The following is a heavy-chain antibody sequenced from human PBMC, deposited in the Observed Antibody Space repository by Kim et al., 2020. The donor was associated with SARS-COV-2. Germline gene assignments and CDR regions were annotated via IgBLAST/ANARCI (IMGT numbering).Heavy chain of an antibody. J-gene: IGHJ5*02. V-gene: IGHV4-39*01. CDR3: ARHGHITMIVVVIIPGWFDP. CDR2: IYYSGST. D-gene: IGHD3-22*01. Sequence: SETLSLTCTVSGGSISSSSYYWGWIRQPPGKGLEWIGSIYYSGSTYYNPSLKSRVTISVDTSKNQFSLKLSSVTAADTAVYYCARHGHITMIVVVIIPGWFDPGGQGTLVTVSS. CDR1: GGSISSSSYY.